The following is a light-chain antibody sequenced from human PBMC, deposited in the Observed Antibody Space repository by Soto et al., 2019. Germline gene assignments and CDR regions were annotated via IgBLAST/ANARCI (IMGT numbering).Light chain of an antibody. CDR3: CSHVGGSSPQWV. CDR2: EVN. CDR1: SNDVGGYNL. V-gene: IGLV2-23*02. Sequence: QSALTQPASVSGSPGQSITISCTGTSNDVGGYNLVSWFQQHPGKAPKLMISEVNKRPSGVSNRFSGSKSANTVSLTISGLQAEDEADYYCCSHVGGSSPQWVFGGGTKLTVL. J-gene: IGLJ3*02.